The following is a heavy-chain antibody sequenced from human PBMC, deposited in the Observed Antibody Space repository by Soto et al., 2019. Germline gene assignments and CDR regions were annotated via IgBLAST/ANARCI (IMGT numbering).Heavy chain of an antibody. Sequence: QVQLVQSGAEVKKPGASVKVSCKASGYTFTSYGISWVRQAPGQGLEWMGWISAYNGNTNYAHKVQGRVTMTTHTSTITAHMELRSLRSDDTAVYYCARQPVVGTAFFDYWGQGTLVTVSS. D-gene: IGHD6-19*01. V-gene: IGHV1-18*01. CDR2: ISAYNGNT. J-gene: IGHJ4*02. CDR1: GYTFTSYG. CDR3: ARQPVVGTAFFDY.